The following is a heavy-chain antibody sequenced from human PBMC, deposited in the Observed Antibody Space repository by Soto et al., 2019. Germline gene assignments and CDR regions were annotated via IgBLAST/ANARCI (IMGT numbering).Heavy chain of an antibody. V-gene: IGHV3-23*01. CDR2: ISGSGGST. D-gene: IGHD5-12*01. J-gene: IGHJ6*02. CDR1: GFTFSSYA. Sequence: EVQLLESGGGLVQPGGSLRLSCAASGFTFSSYAMSWVRQAPGKGLEWVSAISGSGGSTYYADSVKGRFTISRDNSKNTRYRQMNSMRAEDTAVYYCATNSGYDLYYGMDVWGQGTTVTVSS. CDR3: ATNSGYDLYYGMDV.